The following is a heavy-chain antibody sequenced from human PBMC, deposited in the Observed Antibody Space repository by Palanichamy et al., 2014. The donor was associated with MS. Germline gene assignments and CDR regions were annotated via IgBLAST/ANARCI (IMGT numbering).Heavy chain of an antibody. D-gene: IGHD5-12*01. Sequence: QVQLQESGPGLVRPSETLSLTCTVAGGSISSYYWSWIRQPPGKGLEWIGNIYYSGSTNYNPSLKSRVTISVDTSKNQFSLNLSSVTTADTAVYYCARVPSGYDPFDYWGQGTLVTVSS. CDR2: IYYSGST. V-gene: IGHV4-59*01. J-gene: IGHJ4*02. CDR3: ARVPSGYDPFDY. CDR1: GGSISSYY.